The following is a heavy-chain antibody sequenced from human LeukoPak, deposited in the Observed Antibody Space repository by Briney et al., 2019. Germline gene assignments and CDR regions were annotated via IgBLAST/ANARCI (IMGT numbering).Heavy chain of an antibody. V-gene: IGHV6-1*01. CDR2: TYYRSKWYN. Sequence: NPSQTLSLTCAISGDSVSNNSAIWIWIRQSPSRDLQWLGRTYYRSKWYNDYAVSVKSRITLNVDTSKNQFSLQLNSVTPEDTAVYYCAGSSNLHYFDYWGQGTQVTVSS. CDR1: GDSVSNNSAI. J-gene: IGHJ4*02. CDR3: AGSSNLHYFDY.